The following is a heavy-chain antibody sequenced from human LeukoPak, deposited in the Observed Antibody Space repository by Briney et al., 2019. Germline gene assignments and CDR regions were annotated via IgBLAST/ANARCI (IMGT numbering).Heavy chain of an antibody. V-gene: IGHV3-48*03. CDR1: GFTFRDYE. CDR3: ARGDYLAVHYYMDV. D-gene: IGHD5-12*01. CDR2: ISSRGNPI. J-gene: IGHJ6*03. Sequence: SGGSLRLSCVASGFTFRDYEMTWVRQAPGKGLEWVSYISSRGNPIYYGASVKGRFTISRDNAKKSLYLQMNSLRAEDTGVYYCARGDYLAVHYYMDVWGKGTTVTVSS.